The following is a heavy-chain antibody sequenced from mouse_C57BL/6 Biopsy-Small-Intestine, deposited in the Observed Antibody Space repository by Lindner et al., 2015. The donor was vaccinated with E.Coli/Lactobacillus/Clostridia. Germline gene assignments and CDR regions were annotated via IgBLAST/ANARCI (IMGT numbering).Heavy chain of an antibody. Sequence: VQLQESGAELAKPGASVKMSCKASGYTFTSYVMHWVKQKPGQGLEWIGYINPYNDGTKYNEKFKGKATLTSDKSSSTAYMDLSSLTSEDSAVYYCARRGTGTGFVYWGQGTLVTVSA. CDR1: GYTFTSYV. D-gene: IGHD4-1*01. V-gene: IGHV1-14*01. CDR2: INPYNDGT. J-gene: IGHJ3*01. CDR3: ARRGTGTGFVY.